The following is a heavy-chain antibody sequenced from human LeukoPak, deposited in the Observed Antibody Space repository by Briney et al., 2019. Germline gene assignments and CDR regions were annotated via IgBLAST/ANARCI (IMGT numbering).Heavy chain of an antibody. V-gene: IGHV3-30-3*01. D-gene: IGHD6-19*01. CDR1: GFTFSSYA. CDR3: ARDLDSSGWWDYYYGMDV. J-gene: IGHJ6*02. Sequence: GGSLRLSCAASGFTFSSYAMHWVRQAPGKGLEWVAVISYDGSNKYYADPVKGRFTISRDNSKNTLYLQMNSLRAEDTAVYYCARDLDSSGWWDYYYGMDVWGQGTTVTVSS. CDR2: ISYDGSNK.